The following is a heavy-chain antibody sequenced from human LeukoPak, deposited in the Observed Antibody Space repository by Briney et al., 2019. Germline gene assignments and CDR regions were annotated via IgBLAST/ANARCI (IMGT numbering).Heavy chain of an antibody. CDR1: RFTSSSYA. V-gene: IGHV3-23*01. Sequence: GGSLRLSCAASRFTSSSYAMSWVRQAPGKGLEWVSAISGSGGSTYYADSVKGRFTISRDNSKNTLYLQMNSLRAEDTAVYYCAKHPRHYYYYMDVWGKGTTVTVSS. J-gene: IGHJ6*03. CDR2: ISGSGGST. CDR3: AKHPRHYYYYMDV.